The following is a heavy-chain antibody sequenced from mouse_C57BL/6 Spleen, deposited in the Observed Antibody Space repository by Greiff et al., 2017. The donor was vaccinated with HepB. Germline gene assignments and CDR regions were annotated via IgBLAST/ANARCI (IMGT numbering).Heavy chain of an antibody. D-gene: IGHD1-1*01. Sequence: VQLQQSGAELVRPGASVTLSCKASGYTFTDYEMHWVKQTPVHGLEWIGAIDPETGGTAYNQKFKGKAILTADKSSSTAYMELRSLTSEDSAVYYGTRHETTGVPYDVDYGGQGTTLTVSS. J-gene: IGHJ2*01. V-gene: IGHV1-15*01. CDR1: GYTFTDYE. CDR3: TRHETTGVPYDVDY. CDR2: IDPETGGT.